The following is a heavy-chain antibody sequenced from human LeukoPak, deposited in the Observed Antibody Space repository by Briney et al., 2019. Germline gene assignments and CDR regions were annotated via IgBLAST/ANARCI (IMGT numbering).Heavy chain of an antibody. Sequence: GSLRLSCAASGFTFSRYWIHWVRQAPGKGLVWVSHVHSDGRSTSYADSVKGRFTISRDNAKNTVYLQMNTLRAEDTAVYYCAKNSPIFEYWGQGTLVTVSS. J-gene: IGHJ4*02. CDR1: GFTFSRYW. V-gene: IGHV3-74*01. D-gene: IGHD2/OR15-2a*01. CDR2: VHSDGRST. CDR3: AKNSPIFEY.